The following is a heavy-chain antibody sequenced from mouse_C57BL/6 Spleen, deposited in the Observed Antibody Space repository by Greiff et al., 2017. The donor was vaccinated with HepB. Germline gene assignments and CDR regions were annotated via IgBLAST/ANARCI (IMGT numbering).Heavy chain of an antibody. CDR1: GYTFTSYT. CDR3: ARGYDYDNFDY. D-gene: IGHD2-4*01. CDR2: INPSSGYT. Sequence: QVQLKQSGAELARPGASVKMSCKASGYTFTSYTMHWVKQRPGQGLEWIGYINPSSGYTKYNQKFKDKATLTADKSSSTAYMQLRSLTSEDSAVYYCARGYDYDNFDYWGQGTTLTVSS. J-gene: IGHJ2*01. V-gene: IGHV1-4*01.